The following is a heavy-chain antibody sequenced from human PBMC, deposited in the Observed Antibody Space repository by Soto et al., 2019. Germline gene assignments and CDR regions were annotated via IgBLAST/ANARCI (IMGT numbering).Heavy chain of an antibody. CDR1: GFTFSSYA. CDR2: ISYDGSNK. CDR3: AREAPDYNLPPGMDV. V-gene: IGHV3-30-3*01. D-gene: IGHD4-4*01. J-gene: IGHJ6*02. Sequence: QVQLVASGGGVVQPGRSLRLSCAASGFTFSSYAMHWVRQAPGKGLEWVAVISYDGSNKYYADSVKGRFTISRDNSKNTLYLQMNSLRAEDTAVYYCAREAPDYNLPPGMDVWGQGTTVTVSS.